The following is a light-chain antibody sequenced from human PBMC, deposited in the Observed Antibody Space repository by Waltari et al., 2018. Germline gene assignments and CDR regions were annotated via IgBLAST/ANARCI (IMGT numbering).Light chain of an antibody. CDR3: SSYTSSSTWV. CDR1: SSDVGGYNY. V-gene: IGLV2-14*01. J-gene: IGLJ3*02. Sequence: SALTQPASVSGSPGQSITISCTGTSSDVGGYNYVSWYQQHPGKAPKLMSYDVSNRPSGVSNRFSGSKSDNTASLTISGLQAEDEADYYCSSYTSSSTWVFGRGTKLTVL. CDR2: DVS.